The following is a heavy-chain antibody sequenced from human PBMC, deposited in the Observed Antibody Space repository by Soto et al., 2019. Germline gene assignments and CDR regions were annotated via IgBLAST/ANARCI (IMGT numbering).Heavy chain of an antibody. CDR1: GGSFSHYA. CDR2: IIPIFGIA. CDR3: VRGESIVVEVTAATWAIVY. Sequence: QVQLVQSGAEVKKPGSSVRVSCKASGGSFSHYAFSWVRQAPGQGLECMGWIIPIFGIANYAQKFQGRVTITADESTNTLYMELSSLSSEDPAVYYCVRGESIVVEVTAATWAIVYWGQGTLVTVSS. J-gene: IGHJ4*02. V-gene: IGHV1-69*12. D-gene: IGHD2-15*01.